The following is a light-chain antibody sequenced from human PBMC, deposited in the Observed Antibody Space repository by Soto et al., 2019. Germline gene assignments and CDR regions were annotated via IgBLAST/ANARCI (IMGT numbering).Light chain of an antibody. CDR1: SSNIENNA. V-gene: IGLV1-36*01. Sequence: QPVLTQPPSVSEAPRQRVTISCSGSSSNIENNAVNWYQQFPGKAPKLLIYYDDLLPSGVSDRFSGSKSGTSASLAISGLQSEDEADYYCAAWDDSLHEWVFGGGTKLTVL. J-gene: IGLJ3*02. CDR2: YDD. CDR3: AAWDDSLHEWV.